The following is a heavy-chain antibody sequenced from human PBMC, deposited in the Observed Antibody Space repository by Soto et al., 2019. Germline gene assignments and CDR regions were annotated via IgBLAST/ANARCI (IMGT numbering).Heavy chain of an antibody. CDR3: AKGASTVYCYYYMDV. CDR2: TRSSGGVT. V-gene: IGHV3-23*01. CDR1: GFTFSNYA. D-gene: IGHD2-2*01. Sequence: EAQRLESGGGLVQPGGSLKLSCAASGFTFSNYAMNWVRQAPGKGLECVATRSSGGVTHYADSVKGRFTISRDNSKNTLFLQVTSLRSEDTAVYYCAKGASTVYCYYYMDVWGKGTTVTVSS. J-gene: IGHJ6*03.